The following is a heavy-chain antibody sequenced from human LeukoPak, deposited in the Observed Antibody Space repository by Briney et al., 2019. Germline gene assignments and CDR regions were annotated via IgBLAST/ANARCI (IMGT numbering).Heavy chain of an antibody. J-gene: IGHJ4*02. CDR2: ISGSGGST. CDR1: GFTFSSYW. CDR3: AKSNDFWEPQPTDY. V-gene: IGHV3-23*01. D-gene: IGHD1-26*01. Sequence: LPGGSLRLSCAASGFTFSSYWMSWVRQAPGKGLEWVSAISGSGGSTYYADSVKGLFTISRDNSKNTLYLQMNSLRAEDTAVYYCAKSNDFWEPQPTDYWGQGTLVTVSS.